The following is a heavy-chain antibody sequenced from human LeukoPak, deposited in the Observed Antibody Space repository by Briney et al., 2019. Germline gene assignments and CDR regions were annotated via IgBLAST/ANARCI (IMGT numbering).Heavy chain of an antibody. Sequence: GASVKVSCNAPGYTFTGYFIHWVRQAPGQGLEWMGWINPNSGATDYAQKFQGRITMTRDTSSNTAYMELSRLKSDATAVYYCARVYGSGNYWGWFDSWGQGTLVAVSS. CDR2: INPNSGAT. D-gene: IGHD3-10*01. CDR1: GYTFTGYF. J-gene: IGHJ5*01. CDR3: ARVYGSGNYWGWFDS. V-gene: IGHV1-2*02.